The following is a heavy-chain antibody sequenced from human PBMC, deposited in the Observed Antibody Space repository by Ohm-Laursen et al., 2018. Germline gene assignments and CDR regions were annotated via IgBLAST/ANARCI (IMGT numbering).Heavy chain of an antibody. CDR2: ITSDGTST. CDR1: GFTLNSHW. D-gene: IGHD1-14*01. Sequence: SLRLSCAASGFTLNSHWMHWVRQGPGEGLAWVSRITSDGTSTAYADSVRGRFTISKDTAKNTLYLQMNSLRVEDTAVYYCARNPYDYWGQGTLVTASS. V-gene: IGHV3-74*01. CDR3: ARNPYDY. J-gene: IGHJ4*02.